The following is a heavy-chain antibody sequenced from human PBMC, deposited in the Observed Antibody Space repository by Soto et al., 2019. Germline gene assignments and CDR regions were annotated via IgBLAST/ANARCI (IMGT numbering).Heavy chain of an antibody. Sequence: ASVKVSCKASGYTFTGYYMHWVRQAPGQGLEWMGWINPNSGGTNYAQKFQGWVTMTRDTSISTAYMELSRLRSDDTAVYYCARDRVLTTVTTLYGMDVWGQGTTVTVSS. CDR1: GYTFTGYY. J-gene: IGHJ6*02. CDR3: ARDRVLTTVTTLYGMDV. D-gene: IGHD4-17*01. V-gene: IGHV1-2*04. CDR2: INPNSGGT.